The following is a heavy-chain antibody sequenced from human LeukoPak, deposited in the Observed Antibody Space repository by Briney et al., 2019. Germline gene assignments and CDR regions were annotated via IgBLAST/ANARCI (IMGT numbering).Heavy chain of an antibody. CDR2: IYYSGST. Sequence: SETLSLTCTVSGGSISSSSYYWGWIRQPPGKGLEWIGSIYYSGSTYYNPSLKGRVTISVDTSKNQFSLKLSSVTAADTAVYYCASTTNSYYYYYMDVWGKGTTVTVSS. J-gene: IGHJ6*03. CDR3: ASTTNSYYYYYMDV. CDR1: GGSISSSSYY. D-gene: IGHD2-8*01. V-gene: IGHV4-39*07.